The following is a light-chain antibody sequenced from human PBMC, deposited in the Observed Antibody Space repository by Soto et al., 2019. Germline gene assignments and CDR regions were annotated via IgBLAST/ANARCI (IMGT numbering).Light chain of an antibody. V-gene: IGKV1-17*01. J-gene: IGKJ2*01. CDR2: AAS. CDR1: QDIRRD. CDR3: LQHKDYPYT. Sequence: DIQMTQSPSSLSASVGDRVTITCRASQDIRRDLGWYQQKPGKAPKRLIYAASRLQSGVPSRFSAGGSGTEFILTISSLQPEHFATYYCLQHKDYPYTSGQGTKVDIK.